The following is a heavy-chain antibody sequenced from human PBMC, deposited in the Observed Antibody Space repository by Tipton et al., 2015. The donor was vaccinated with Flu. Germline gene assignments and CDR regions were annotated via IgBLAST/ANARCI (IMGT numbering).Heavy chain of an antibody. Sequence: TLSLTCTVSGGSISSYYWSRIRQPPGKGLEWIGYIYYSGSTNYNPSLKSRVTISVDTSKNQFSLKLSSVTAADTAVYYCARRGEKSRTANSYYFDYWGQGTLVTVSS. D-gene: IGHD3-16*01. CDR2: IYYSGST. CDR1: GGSISSYY. CDR3: ARRGEKSRTANSYYFDY. J-gene: IGHJ4*02. V-gene: IGHV4-59*01.